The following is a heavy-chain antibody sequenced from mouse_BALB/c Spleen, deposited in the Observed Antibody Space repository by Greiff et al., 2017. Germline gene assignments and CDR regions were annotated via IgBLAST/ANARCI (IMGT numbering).Heavy chain of an antibody. CDR2: FYPGSGSI. D-gene: IGHD1-2*01. Sequence: VKLQQSGAELVKPGASVKLSCKASGYTFTEYIIHWVKQRSGQGLEWIGWFYPGSGSIKYNEKFKDKATLTADKSSSTVYMELSRLTSEDSAVYFCASHEDRDDGLYYAMDYWGQGTSVTVSS. J-gene: IGHJ4*01. CDR1: GYTFTEYI. V-gene: IGHV1-62-2*01. CDR3: ASHEDRDDGLYYAMDY.